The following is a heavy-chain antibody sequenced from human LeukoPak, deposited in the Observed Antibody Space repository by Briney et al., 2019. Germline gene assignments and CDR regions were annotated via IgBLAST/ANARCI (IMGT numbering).Heavy chain of an antibody. J-gene: IGHJ4*02. V-gene: IGHV3-7*01. Sequence: GGSLRLSCAASGFTFSSYWLSWVRQAPGKGLEWVASIEQDGGQKYYVDSVRGRFTISRDNAKNSVYLQTNSLRVEDTAVYYCARNSGSTPFDYWGQGTLVTVSS. D-gene: IGHD1-26*01. CDR2: IEQDGGQK. CDR1: GFTFSSYW. CDR3: ARNSGSTPFDY.